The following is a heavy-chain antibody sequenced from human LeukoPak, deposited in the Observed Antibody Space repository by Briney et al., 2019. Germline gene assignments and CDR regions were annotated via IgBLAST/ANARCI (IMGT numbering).Heavy chain of an antibody. CDR3: ARPGTWIQLWQSPGDAFDI. Sequence: GESLQISCKGSGYSFTSYWIGWVRQMPGKGLEWMGIIYPGDSDTRYSPSFQGQVTISADKSISTAYLQWSSLKASDTAMYYCARPGTWIQLWQSPGDAFDIWGQGTMVTVSS. V-gene: IGHV5-51*01. CDR2: IYPGDSDT. D-gene: IGHD5-18*01. CDR1: GYSFTSYW. J-gene: IGHJ3*02.